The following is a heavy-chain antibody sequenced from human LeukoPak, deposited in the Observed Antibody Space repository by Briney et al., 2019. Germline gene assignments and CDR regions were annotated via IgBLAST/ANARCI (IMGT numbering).Heavy chain of an antibody. CDR2: ISSSGSTI. CDR1: GFTFSSYG. CDR3: ARDGSMVRGVIKPSAFDI. D-gene: IGHD3-10*01. J-gene: IGHJ3*02. Sequence: GGSLRLSCAASGFTFSSYGMNWVRQAPGKGLEWVSYISSSGSTIYYADSVKGRFTISRDNAKNSLYLQMNSLRAEDTAVYYCARDGSMVRGVIKPSAFDIWGQGTMVTVSS. V-gene: IGHV3-48*03.